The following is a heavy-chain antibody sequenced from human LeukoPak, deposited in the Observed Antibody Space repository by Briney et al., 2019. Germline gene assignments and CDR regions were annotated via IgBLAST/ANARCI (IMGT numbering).Heavy chain of an antibody. CDR3: ARGRIRLLSYMDV. CDR2: IIPIFGTA. D-gene: IGHD3-10*01. CDR1: GYTFTSHY. V-gene: IGHV1-69*13. Sequence: ASVKVSCKASGYTFTSHYMHWLRQAPGQGLEWMGGIIPIFGTANYAQKFQGRVTITANESTSTAYRELSSLTSEDTAVYYCARGRIRLLSYMDVWGKGTTVTISS. J-gene: IGHJ6*03.